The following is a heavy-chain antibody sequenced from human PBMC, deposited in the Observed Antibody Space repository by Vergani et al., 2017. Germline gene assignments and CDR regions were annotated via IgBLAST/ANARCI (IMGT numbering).Heavy chain of an antibody. D-gene: IGHD6-19*01. Sequence: VQLVESGGGVVQPGRSLRLSCAASGFTVSSNYMSWVRQAPGKGLEWVSVIYSGGSTYYADSVKGRFTISRDNSKNTLYLQMNSLRAEDTAVYYCASNRYSSGWYPGYWGQGTLVTVSS. CDR1: GFTVSSNY. CDR3: ASNRYSSGWYPGY. J-gene: IGHJ4*02. V-gene: IGHV3-66*02. CDR2: IYSGGST.